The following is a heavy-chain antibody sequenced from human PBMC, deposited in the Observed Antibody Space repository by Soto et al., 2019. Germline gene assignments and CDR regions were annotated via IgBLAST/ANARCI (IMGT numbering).Heavy chain of an antibody. CDR3: ARSGSYCSSTSCANDAFDI. CDR1: GGTFSSYT. V-gene: IGHV1-69*02. J-gene: IGHJ3*02. CDR2: IIPILGIA. D-gene: IGHD2-2*01. Sequence: QVQLVQSGAEVKKPGSSVKVSCKASGGTFSSYTISWVRQAPGRGLEWMGRIIPILGIANYAQKFQGRVTITADKSTSTAYMELSSLRSEDTAVYYCARSGSYCSSTSCANDAFDIWGQGTMVTVSS.